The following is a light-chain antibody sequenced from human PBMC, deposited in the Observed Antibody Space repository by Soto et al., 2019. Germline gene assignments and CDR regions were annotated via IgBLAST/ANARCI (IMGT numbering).Light chain of an antibody. CDR1: SGHSSYI. CDR3: CSYAGSRTFV. V-gene: IGLV4-60*03. Sequence: QSVLTQSSSASASLGSSVKLTCTLSSGHSSYIIAWHQQQPGKAPRYLMKLEGSGSYNKGSGVPDRFSGSSSGADRYLTISNLQSEDEADYYCCSYAGSRTFVFGGGTQLTVL. CDR2: LEGSGSY. J-gene: IGLJ3*02.